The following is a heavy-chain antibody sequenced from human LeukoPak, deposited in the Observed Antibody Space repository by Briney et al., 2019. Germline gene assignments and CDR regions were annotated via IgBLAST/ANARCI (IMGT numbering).Heavy chain of an antibody. V-gene: IGHV4-34*01. CDR1: GGSFSGYY. Sequence: SETLSLTCAVYGGSFSGYYWSWVRHPPGKGLEWIGEINHSGSTNYNPSLKSRVTISVDTSKNQFSLKLSSVTAADTAVYYCARGAAYQLLFYWFDPWGQGTLVTVSS. J-gene: IGHJ5*02. D-gene: IGHD2-2*01. CDR3: ARGAAYQLLFYWFDP. CDR2: INHSGST.